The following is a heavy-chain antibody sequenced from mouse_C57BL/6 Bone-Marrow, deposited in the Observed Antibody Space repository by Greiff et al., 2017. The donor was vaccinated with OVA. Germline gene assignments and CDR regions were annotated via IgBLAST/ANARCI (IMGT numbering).Heavy chain of an antibody. CDR2: ISSGGSYT. J-gene: IGHJ4*01. D-gene: IGHD3-2*02. V-gene: IGHV5-6*01. CDR1: GLTFSSYG. CDR3: AGRQLRLRSAMDY. Sequence: EVKLVESGGDLVKPGGSLKLSCAASGLTFSSYGMSWVRQTPDKRLEWVATISSGGSYTYYPDSVKGRFTISRDNAKNTLYLQMSSLKSEDTAMYYCAGRQLRLRSAMDYWGQGTSVTVSS.